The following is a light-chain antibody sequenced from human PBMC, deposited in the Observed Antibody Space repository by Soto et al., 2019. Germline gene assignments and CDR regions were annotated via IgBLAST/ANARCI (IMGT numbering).Light chain of an antibody. J-gene: IGKJ3*01. CDR3: QPYGRSQFP. V-gene: IGKV3-20*01. CDR2: GTS. Sequence: EIVLTQSPGTLSLSPGERATLSCRASQTIITSYLAWYKQKPGQAPRLLIFGTSRRATGIPNMFSGSGSGTDFTLTISRLEPEDFAVYYCQPYGRSQFPFGPWTKVDIK. CDR1: QTIITSY.